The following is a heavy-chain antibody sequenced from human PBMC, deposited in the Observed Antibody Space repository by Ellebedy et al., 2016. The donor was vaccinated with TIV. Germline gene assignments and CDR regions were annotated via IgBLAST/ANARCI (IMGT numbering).Heavy chain of an antibody. V-gene: IGHV3-7*03. D-gene: IGHD2-2*01. CDR2: INKDGSEE. J-gene: IGHJ2*01. CDR1: GFPFSTAW. Sequence: GESLKISCEASGFPFSTAWMTWVRQAPGKGLEWVANINKDGSEEYYLDSVKGRFTISRDNTKRSLFLQMNSLRAEDTALYYCARGFMPDYWGRGTLVTVSS. CDR3: ARGFMPDY.